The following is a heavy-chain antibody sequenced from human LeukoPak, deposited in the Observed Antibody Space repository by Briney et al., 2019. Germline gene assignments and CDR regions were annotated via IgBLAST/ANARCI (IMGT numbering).Heavy chain of an antibody. CDR2: ISYSGST. J-gene: IGHJ3*02. CDR1: GGSISTYY. V-gene: IGHV4-59*08. Sequence: PSETLSLTCFVSGGSISTYYWSWIRQPPGKGLEWIGRISYSGSTKYNPSLESRVTISVDTSKNQFSLKLTSVTAADTALFYCARYSGSHYAFDIWGQGTMVTVSS. CDR3: ARYSGSHYAFDI. D-gene: IGHD1-26*01.